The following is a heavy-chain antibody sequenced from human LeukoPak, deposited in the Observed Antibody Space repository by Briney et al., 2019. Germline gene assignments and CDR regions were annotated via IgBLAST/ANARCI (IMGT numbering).Heavy chain of an antibody. CDR3: ARGSLYKAVAAPGDY. CDR2: INPNSGGT. CDR1: GYTFTGYY. V-gene: IGHV1-2*02. J-gene: IGHJ4*02. D-gene: IGHD6-19*01. Sequence: ASVKVSCKASGYTFTGYYMHWVQQAPGQGLEWMGWINPNSGGTNYAQKFQGRVTMTRDTSISTAYMELSRLRSDDTAVYYCARGSLYKAVAAPGDYWGQGTLVTVSS.